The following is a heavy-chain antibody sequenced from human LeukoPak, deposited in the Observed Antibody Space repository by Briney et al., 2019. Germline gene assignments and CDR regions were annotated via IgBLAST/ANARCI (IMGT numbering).Heavy chain of an antibody. V-gene: IGHV4-34*01. CDR2: INHSGST. Sequence: SETLSLTCAVYGGSFSGYYWSWIRQPPGKGLEWIGEINHSGSTNYNPSPKSRVTISVDTSKNQFSLKLSSVTAAGTAVYYCARGTIVVVPAARKPKVGFDYWGQGTLVTVSS. CDR1: GGSFSGYY. J-gene: IGHJ4*02. CDR3: ARGTIVVVPAARKPKVGFDY. D-gene: IGHD2-2*01.